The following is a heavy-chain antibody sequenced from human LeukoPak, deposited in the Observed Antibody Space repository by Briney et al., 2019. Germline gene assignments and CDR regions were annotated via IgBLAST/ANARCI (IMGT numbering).Heavy chain of an antibody. CDR2: ISYDGSNK. Sequence: PGRSLRLSCAASGFTFSSYAMHWVRQAPGKGLEWVAVISYDGSNKYYADSVKGRFTISRDNSKNTLYLQMNSLRAEDTAVYYCARGGSGSTSHFDYWGQGTLVTVSS. CDR1: GFTFSSYA. J-gene: IGHJ4*02. V-gene: IGHV3-30-3*01. D-gene: IGHD3-10*01. CDR3: ARGGSGSTSHFDY.